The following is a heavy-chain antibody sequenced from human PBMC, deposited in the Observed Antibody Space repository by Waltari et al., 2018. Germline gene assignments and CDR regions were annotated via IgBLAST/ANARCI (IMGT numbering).Heavy chain of an antibody. CDR2: IRLNSDRI. D-gene: IGHD4-4*01. V-gene: IGHV3-9*01. CDR3: AKDGTTLKNDYGLDV. CDR1: GFTFDDYA. Sequence: EVQLVESGGGLVQPGRSLRLSCAASGFTFDDYAMHWVRQAPGKGLEGVSGIRLNSDRIGYADSVNGRFTISSDNAKNSLYLQMNSLRAEDTALYFCAKDGTTLKNDYGLDVWGQGTTVTVSS. J-gene: IGHJ6*02.